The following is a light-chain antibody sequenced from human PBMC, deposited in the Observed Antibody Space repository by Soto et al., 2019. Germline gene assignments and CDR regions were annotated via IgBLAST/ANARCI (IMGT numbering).Light chain of an antibody. CDR3: QQYGTSSPST. CDR2: GAS. V-gene: IGKV3-20*01. J-gene: IGKJ5*01. CDR1: QSVSSSY. Sequence: GERATLSCRASQSVSSSYLAWYQQKPGQAPRLLINGASSRATGIPDRFSGSGSGTDFTLTISRLGPQDFAVYHCQQYGTSSPSTCGQGTRLQIK.